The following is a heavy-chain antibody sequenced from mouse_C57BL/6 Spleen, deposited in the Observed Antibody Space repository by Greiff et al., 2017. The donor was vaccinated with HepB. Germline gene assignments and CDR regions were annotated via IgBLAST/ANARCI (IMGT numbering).Heavy chain of an antibody. CDR2: IHPNSGST. V-gene: IGHV1-64*01. CDR1: GYTFTSYW. J-gene: IGHJ2*01. D-gene: IGHD2-1*01. CDR3: ARESLYYGNSFY. Sequence: QVQLQQPGAELVKPGASVKLSCKASGYTFTSYWMHWVKQRPGQGLEWIGMIHPNSGSTNYNEKFKSKATLTVDKSSSTAYMQLSSLTSEDSAVYYCARESLYYGNSFYWGQSTTLTVSS.